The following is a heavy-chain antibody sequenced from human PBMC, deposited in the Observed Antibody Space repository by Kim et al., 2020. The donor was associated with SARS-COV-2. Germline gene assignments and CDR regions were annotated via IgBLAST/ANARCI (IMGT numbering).Heavy chain of an antibody. CDR3: ARDSEELSPYYYYGMDV. Sequence: SDTLSLTCTVSGGSISSYYWSWIRQPAGKGLEWIGRIYTSGSTNYNPSLKSRVTMSVDTSKNKFSLKLSSVTAADTAVYYCARDSEELSPYYYYGMDVWGQGTTVTVSS. D-gene: IGHD3-10*01. CDR2: IYTSGST. V-gene: IGHV4-4*07. CDR1: GGSISSYY. J-gene: IGHJ6*02.